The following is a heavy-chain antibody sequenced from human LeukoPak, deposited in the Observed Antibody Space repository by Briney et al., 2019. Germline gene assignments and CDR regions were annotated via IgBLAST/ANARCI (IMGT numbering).Heavy chain of an antibody. J-gene: IGHJ6*02. D-gene: IGHD3-22*01. CDR2: IYSGGST. V-gene: IGHV3-66*01. CDR1: GFTVSSNY. Sequence: GGPLRLSCAASGFTVSSNYMNWVRQAPGKGLEWVSNIYSGGSTYYADSVKGRFTISRDNSKNTLYLQMNSLSAEDTAVYYCARDSSLDYFDTSASYGMDVWGPGTTVTVSS. CDR3: ARDSSLDYFDTSASYGMDV.